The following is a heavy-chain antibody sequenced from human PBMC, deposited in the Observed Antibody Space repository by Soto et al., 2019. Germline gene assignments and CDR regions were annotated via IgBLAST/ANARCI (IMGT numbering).Heavy chain of an antibody. D-gene: IGHD2-15*01. CDR2: TYYRSKWSN. CDR3: ARAEVARGWFDP. V-gene: IGHV6-1*01. CDR1: GDSVSSNSAA. Sequence: PSQTLSLTCAISGDSVSSNSAAWNWIRQSPSRGLEWLGRTYYRSKWSNEYAVSVKSRITINPDTSKNQFSLQLNSVTPEDTAVYYCARAEVARGWFDPWGPGTLVTVSS. J-gene: IGHJ5*02.